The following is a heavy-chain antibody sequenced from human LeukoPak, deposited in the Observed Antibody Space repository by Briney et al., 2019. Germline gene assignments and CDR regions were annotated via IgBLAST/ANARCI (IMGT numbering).Heavy chain of an antibody. CDR1: GYTFTSYY. J-gene: IGHJ4*02. Sequence: GASVKVSCKASGYTFTSYYMHWVRQAPGQGLEWMGIINPSGGSTSYAQKFQGRVTMTRDMSTSAVYMELSSLRSEDTAVYYCARERPSIYDSSGSYFDYWGQGTLVTVSS. V-gene: IGHV1-46*01. CDR3: ARERPSIYDSSGSYFDY. D-gene: IGHD3-22*01. CDR2: INPSGGST.